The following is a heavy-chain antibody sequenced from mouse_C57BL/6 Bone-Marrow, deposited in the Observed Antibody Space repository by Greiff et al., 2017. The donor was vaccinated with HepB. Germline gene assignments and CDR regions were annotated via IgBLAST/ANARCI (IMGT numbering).Heavy chain of an antibody. CDR2: IDPSDSYT. V-gene: IGHV1-69*01. CDR1: GYTLTSYW. J-gene: IGHJ1*03. D-gene: IGHD1-1*01. CDR3: ARYYYGSSYWYFDV. Sequence: QVQLQQPGAELVMPGASVKLSCKASGYTLTSYWMHWVKQRPGQGLEWIGEIDPSDSYTNYNQKFKGKSTLTVDKSSSTAYMQLSSLTSEDSAVYYCARYYYGSSYWYFDVWGTGTTVTVSS.